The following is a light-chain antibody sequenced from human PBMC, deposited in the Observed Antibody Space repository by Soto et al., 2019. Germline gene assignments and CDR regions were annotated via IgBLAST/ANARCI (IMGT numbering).Light chain of an antibody. Sequence: EIVLAQSPGTLSLSPGERATLSCRASQSVTNSFLAWYQQKPGQAPRLLIYGASRGATGIPDRFTGSGSGTDFTLTISRLEPEDFAVYYCQQYVSSPWAFGQGTKVEI. V-gene: IGKV3-20*01. CDR1: QSVTNSF. CDR3: QQYVSSPWA. CDR2: GAS. J-gene: IGKJ1*01.